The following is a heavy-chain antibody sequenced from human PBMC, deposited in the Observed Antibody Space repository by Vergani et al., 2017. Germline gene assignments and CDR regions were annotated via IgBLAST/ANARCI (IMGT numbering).Heavy chain of an antibody. CDR3: ARIRRRGRSGYDIFDF. CDR2: VYWNDDE. J-gene: IGHJ4*02. Sequence: QITLRESGPTLVKPTQTLTLTCTFSGFSLTTGGEGVGWIRQPPGRALEWLAFVYWNDDERYSPSLKSIVTITKDTSKNEVILTMATMDPVDTATYYCARIRRRGRSGYDIFDFWGQGILVTVAS. CDR1: GFSLTTGGEG. V-gene: IGHV2-5*01. D-gene: IGHD5-12*01.